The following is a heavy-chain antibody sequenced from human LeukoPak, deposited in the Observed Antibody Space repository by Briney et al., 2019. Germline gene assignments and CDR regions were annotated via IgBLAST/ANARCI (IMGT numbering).Heavy chain of an antibody. V-gene: IGHV4-59*12. Sequence: PSETLSLTCSVSGGSIRSYFWSWIRQPAGKGLEWIGYIDDSGNTNYNPSLKSRVTISVDTSKNQFSLKLSSVTAADTAVYYCARDSPYYYGSGSYNFDYWGQGTLVTVSS. J-gene: IGHJ4*02. CDR1: GGSIRSYF. CDR3: ARDSPYYYGSGSYNFDY. CDR2: IDDSGNT. D-gene: IGHD3-10*01.